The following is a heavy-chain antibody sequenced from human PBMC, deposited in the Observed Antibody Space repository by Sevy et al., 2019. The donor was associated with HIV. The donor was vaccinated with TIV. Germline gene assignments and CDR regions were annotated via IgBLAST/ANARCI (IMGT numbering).Heavy chain of an antibody. CDR2: ISYDGTDI. Sequence: GGSLRLSCAASRFTFSSYAIHWVRQAPGKGLEWVALISYDGTDIYYADSVKGRFTISRDNSKNTLFLQMNSLRAEDTAVYYCARDGISSGWYRGYYFDYWGQGTLVTVSS. CDR1: RFTFSSYA. J-gene: IGHJ4*02. V-gene: IGHV3-30*04. D-gene: IGHD6-19*01. CDR3: ARDGISSGWYRGYYFDY.